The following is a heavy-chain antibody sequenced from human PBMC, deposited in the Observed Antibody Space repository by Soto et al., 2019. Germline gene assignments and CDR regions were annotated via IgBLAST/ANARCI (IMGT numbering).Heavy chain of an antibody. Sequence: EVQLVESGGGLVQPGGSLRLSCAASGFTFSSYSMNWVRQAPGKGLEWVSYISSSSSTIYYAASVKGRFTISRDNAKNSLYLQMNSLRAEDTAVYYCASASRSWNGALRFDYWGQGTLVTVSS. CDR3: ASASRSWNGALRFDY. V-gene: IGHV3-48*01. CDR1: GFTFSSYS. D-gene: IGHD6-13*01. J-gene: IGHJ4*02. CDR2: ISSSSSTI.